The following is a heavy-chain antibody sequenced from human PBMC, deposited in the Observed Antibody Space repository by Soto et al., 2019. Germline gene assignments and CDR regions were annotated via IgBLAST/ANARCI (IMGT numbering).Heavy chain of an antibody. J-gene: IGHJ5*02. D-gene: IGHD4-4*01. CDR3: ARSVTSNWFDP. Sequence: ASVKVSCKASGYTFTTYYIHWVRQAPGQGLEWMGIINPSSGSAGYAQKFQVSVTMTRDTPTSTFYMELSSLRSEDTAVYYCARSVTSNWFDPWGQGTLVTVSS. CDR1: GYTFTTYY. V-gene: IGHV1-46*01. CDR2: INPSSGSA.